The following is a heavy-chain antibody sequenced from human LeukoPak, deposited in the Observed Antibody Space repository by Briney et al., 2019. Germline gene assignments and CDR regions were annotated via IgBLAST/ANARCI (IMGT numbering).Heavy chain of an antibody. CDR3: TRDGRGDDSPYSYVDV. CDR2: MKQDGSDK. Sequence: GGSLRLSCVASGFTFSSFWMTWVRQSPVKWLQWVACMKQDGSDKYYVDSVKGRFTISRDNAKNSLYLQMNSLRAEDTAVYYCTRDGRGDDSPYSYVDVWGKGTTVTVSS. J-gene: IGHJ6*03. D-gene: IGHD1-26*01. V-gene: IGHV3-7*01. CDR1: GFTFSSFW.